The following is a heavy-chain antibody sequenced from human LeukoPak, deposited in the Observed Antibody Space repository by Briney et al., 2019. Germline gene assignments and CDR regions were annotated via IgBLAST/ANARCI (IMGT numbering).Heavy chain of an antibody. CDR3: ARGKRSHDTSGYFHAFYYYGMDV. Sequence: GGSLRLSCAASGFTFSSYWMYWVRRAPGKGLEWVSSISDSGSYIYYADSVKGRFTVSRDNAKNSLYLQMNSLRAEDTAVYYCARGKRSHDTSGYFHAFYYYGMDVWGQGTTVTVCS. CDR1: GFTFSSYW. CDR2: ISDSGSYI. D-gene: IGHD3-22*01. J-gene: IGHJ6*02. V-gene: IGHV3-21*01.